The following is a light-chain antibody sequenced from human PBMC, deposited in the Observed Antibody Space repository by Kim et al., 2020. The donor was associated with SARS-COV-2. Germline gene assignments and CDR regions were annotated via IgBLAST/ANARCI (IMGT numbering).Light chain of an antibody. Sequence: GQRVTSACSGSSANIASNAVSWYQQLPGTAPKLLVYSSNQRPSGVPDRCAGSKSGTAASLVISGLQSEDEADYYCAAWDDSLNGWVFGGGTKLTVL. V-gene: IGLV1-44*01. CDR1: SANIASNA. CDR2: SSN. J-gene: IGLJ3*02. CDR3: AAWDDSLNGWV.